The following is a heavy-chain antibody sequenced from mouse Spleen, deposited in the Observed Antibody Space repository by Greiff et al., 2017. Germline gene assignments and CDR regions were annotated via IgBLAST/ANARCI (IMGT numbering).Heavy chain of an antibody. Sequence: QVHVKQSGAELVRPGASVTLSCKASGYTFTDYEMHWVKQTPVHGLEWIGAIDPETGGTAYNQKFKGKAILTADKSSSTAYMELRSLTSEDSAVYYCTNGPLCYWGQGTTLTVSS. CDR2: IDPETGGT. V-gene: IGHV1-15*01. J-gene: IGHJ2*01. CDR1: GYTFTDYE. D-gene: IGHD1-1*02. CDR3: TNGPLCY.